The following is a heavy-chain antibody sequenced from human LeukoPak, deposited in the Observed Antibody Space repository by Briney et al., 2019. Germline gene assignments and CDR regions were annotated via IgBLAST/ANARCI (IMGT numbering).Heavy chain of an antibody. CDR3: ARDSPQALAILHAFDI. CDR2: ISSSSSTI. V-gene: IGHV3-48*01. D-gene: IGHD5-12*01. Sequence: PGGSLRLSCAASGFTFGTCSMNWVRQAPGKGLEWVSKISSSSSTIYYADSVKGRFTISRDNAKNSLYLQMNSLRAEDTAVYYCARDSPQALAILHAFDIWGHGTMVTVSS. J-gene: IGHJ3*02. CDR1: GFTFGTCS.